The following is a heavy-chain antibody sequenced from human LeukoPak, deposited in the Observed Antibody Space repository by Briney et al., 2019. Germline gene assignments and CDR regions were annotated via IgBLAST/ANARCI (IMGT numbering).Heavy chain of an antibody. CDR1: GYSISSGYY. CDR3: ARSRSGSLINYYMDV. V-gene: IGHV4-38-2*02. J-gene: IGHJ6*03. CDR2: IYHSGST. Sequence: SETLSLTCTVSGYSISSGYYWGWIRQPPGKGLEWIGSIYHSGSTYYNPSLKSRVTISVDTSKNQFSLKLSSVTAADTAVYYCARSRSGSLINYYMDVWGKGTTVTVSS. D-gene: IGHD1-26*01.